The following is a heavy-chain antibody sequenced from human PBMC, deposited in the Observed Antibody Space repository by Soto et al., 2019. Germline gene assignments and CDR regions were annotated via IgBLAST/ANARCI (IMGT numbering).Heavy chain of an antibody. J-gene: IGHJ6*02. V-gene: IGHV3-64D*08. CDR3: VKDDIVATIDYYYYYGMDV. CDR2: ISSNGGST. CDR1: GFTFSSYA. D-gene: IGHD5-12*01. Sequence: GGSLRLSCSASGFTFSSYAMHWVRQAPGKGLEYVSAISSNGGSTYYADSVKGRFTISRDNSKNALYLQMSSLRAEDTAVYYCVKDDIVATIDYYYYYGMDVWGQGTTVTVSS.